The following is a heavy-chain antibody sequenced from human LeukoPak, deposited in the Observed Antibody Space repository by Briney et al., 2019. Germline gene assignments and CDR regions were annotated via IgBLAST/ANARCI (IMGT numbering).Heavy chain of an antibody. Sequence: SQTLSLTCAVSGGSISSGGYSWSWIRQPPGKGLEWIGYIYYSGSTYYNPSLKSRVTISVDTSKNQFSLKLSSVTAADTAVYYCARRDSSSTRQNWFDPWGQGTLVTVSS. J-gene: IGHJ5*02. V-gene: IGHV4-30-2*03. D-gene: IGHD6-13*01. CDR3: ARRDSSSTRQNWFDP. CDR2: IYYSGST. CDR1: GGSISSGGYS.